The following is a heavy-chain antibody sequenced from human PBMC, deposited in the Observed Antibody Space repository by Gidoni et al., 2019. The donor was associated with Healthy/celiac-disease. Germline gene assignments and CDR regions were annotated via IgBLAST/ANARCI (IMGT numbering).Heavy chain of an antibody. Sequence: QLQLQESGPGLVTPSETLSLTCTVSGGSIRSSSYYWGWIRQPPGKGLEWIGSIYYSGSTYYNPSLKSRVTISVDTSKNQFSLKLSSVTAADTAVYYCARQGGIAAAFFDYWGQGTLVTVSS. D-gene: IGHD6-13*01. CDR1: GGSIRSSSYY. CDR3: ARQGGIAAAFFDY. CDR2: IYYSGST. V-gene: IGHV4-39*01. J-gene: IGHJ4*02.